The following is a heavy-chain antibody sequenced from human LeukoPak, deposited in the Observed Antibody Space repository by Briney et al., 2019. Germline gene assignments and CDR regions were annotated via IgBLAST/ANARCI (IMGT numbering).Heavy chain of an antibody. Sequence: SETLSLTCTVSGGSISSYYWSWIRQPPGKGLEWIGYIYYSGSTNYNPSLKSRVTISVDTSKNQFSLKLSSVTAADTAVYYCARGRGASPYYDFWSGYYCGLFDYWGQGTLVTVSA. CDR2: IYYSGST. V-gene: IGHV4-59*01. CDR3: ARGRGASPYYDFWSGYYCGLFDY. J-gene: IGHJ4*02. CDR1: GGSISSYY. D-gene: IGHD3-3*01.